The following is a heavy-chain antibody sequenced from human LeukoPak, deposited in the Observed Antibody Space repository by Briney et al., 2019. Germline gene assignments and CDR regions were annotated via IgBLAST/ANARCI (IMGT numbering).Heavy chain of an antibody. D-gene: IGHD3-10*01. V-gene: IGHV4-31*03. CDR3: ARDYYGSGNSYSGRRYSDL. CDR2: IFYSGST. Sequence: SETLSLTCTVSGGSISSGGYYWSWIRHHPGTGLEWIGYIFYSGSTYYNPSLKSRITMSVDTSKNQFSLKLNSVTAADTAVYYCARDYYGSGNSYSGRRYSDLWGQGTLVTVSS. J-gene: IGHJ4*02. CDR1: GGSISSGGYY.